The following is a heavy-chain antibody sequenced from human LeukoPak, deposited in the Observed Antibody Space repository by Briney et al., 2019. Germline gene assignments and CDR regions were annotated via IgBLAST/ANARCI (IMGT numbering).Heavy chain of an antibody. J-gene: IGHJ4*02. CDR1: GGSISSGGYY. CDR3: ARERNNVCDY. D-gene: IGHD1-14*01. Sequence: SETLSLTCTVSGGSISSGGYYWSWIRQHPGKGLEWIGYIYYSGSTYYNPSLKSRVTISVDTSKNQFSLKLSSVTAADTAVYYCARERNNVCDYWGQGTLVTVSS. CDR2: IYYSGST. V-gene: IGHV4-31*03.